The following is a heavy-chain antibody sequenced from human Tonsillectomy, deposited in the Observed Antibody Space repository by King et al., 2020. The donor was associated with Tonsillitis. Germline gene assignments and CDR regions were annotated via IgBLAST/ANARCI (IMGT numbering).Heavy chain of an antibody. CDR3: ALTDQLKLLSPMDV. CDR2: INPSGGRT. D-gene: IGHD1-7*01. Sequence: AQLVQSGAEVKKPGASVKVSCKASGYIFTSYYMHWVRQAPGQGLEWMGIINPSGGRTSYAQKFQGRVTMTRDTSTSTVYMELSSLRSEDTAVYYCALTDQLKLLSPMDVWGKGTTVTVSS. V-gene: IGHV1-46*01. J-gene: IGHJ6*03. CDR1: GYIFTSYY.